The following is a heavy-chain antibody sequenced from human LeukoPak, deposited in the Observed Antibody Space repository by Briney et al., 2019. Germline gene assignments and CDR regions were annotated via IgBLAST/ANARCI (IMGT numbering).Heavy chain of an antibody. Sequence: GGSLRLSCAASGFTFDDYAMHWVRQAPGKGLEWISLISGDGGSTYYADSVKGRFTISRDNSKNSLYLQMNSLRTEDTALYYCVKDEGGIRDGYNDYWYFDLWGRGTLVTVSS. CDR2: ISGDGGST. V-gene: IGHV3-43*02. D-gene: IGHD5-24*01. CDR1: GFTFDDYA. CDR3: VKDEGGIRDGYNDYWYFDL. J-gene: IGHJ2*01.